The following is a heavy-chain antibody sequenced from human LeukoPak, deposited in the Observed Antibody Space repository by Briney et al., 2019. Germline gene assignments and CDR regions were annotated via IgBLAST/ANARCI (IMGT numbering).Heavy chain of an antibody. CDR1: GGSISGRSYY. Sequence: SETLSLTCTVSGGSISGRSYYWGWIRQPPGKGLEWIGSIYYSGSTYYNPSLKRRVTISRDTSKTHFSLKLSSVTAADTAVYDCARQYYYDSSGAPTAFAIWGQVPMVTASS. V-gene: IGHV4-39*01. J-gene: IGHJ3*02. CDR2: IYYSGST. D-gene: IGHD3-22*01. CDR3: ARQYYYDSSGAPTAFAI.